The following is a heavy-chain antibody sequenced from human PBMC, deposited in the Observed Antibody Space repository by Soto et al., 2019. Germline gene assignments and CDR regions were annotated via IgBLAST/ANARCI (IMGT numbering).Heavy chain of an antibody. J-gene: IGHJ4*02. CDR2: IRSKANSYAT. D-gene: IGHD1-26*01. CDR3: TRGMASGPLY. Sequence: EVQLVESGGGLVQPGGSLKLSCAASGFTFSGSAMHWVRQASGKGLEWVGRIRSKANSYATAYAASVKGRFTISRDDSKNTAYLQMNSLKTEDTAVYYCTRGMASGPLYWGQGTLVTVSS. V-gene: IGHV3-73*02. CDR1: GFTFSGSA.